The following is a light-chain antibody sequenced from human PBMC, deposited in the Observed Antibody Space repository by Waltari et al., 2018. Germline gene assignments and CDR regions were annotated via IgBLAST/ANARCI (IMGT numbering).Light chain of an antibody. CDR2: DAS. Sequence: PGERATLSCRASQSVSRNLAWYQQKPGQAPRLLIYDASSGATGIPARFSGSGSGTDFTLTISSLEPEDFAVYYCQQRKSWPITFGGGTKVEIK. CDR3: QQRKSWPIT. J-gene: IGKJ4*01. CDR1: QSVSRN. V-gene: IGKV3-11*01.